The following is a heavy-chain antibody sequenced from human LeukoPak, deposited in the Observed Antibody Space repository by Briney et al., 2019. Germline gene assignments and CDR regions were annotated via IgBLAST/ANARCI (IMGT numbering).Heavy chain of an antibody. J-gene: IGHJ3*02. Sequence: PGRSLRLSCAASGFTFNDYAMHWVRQAPGKGLEWVSGISWNSGSIGYTDSVKGRFTISRDNAKNSLYLQMNSLRAEDTALYYCAKELTYYDFWSGLYNAFDIWGQGTMVTVSS. V-gene: IGHV3-9*01. D-gene: IGHD3-3*01. CDR2: ISWNSGSI. CDR1: GFTFNDYA. CDR3: AKELTYYDFWSGLYNAFDI.